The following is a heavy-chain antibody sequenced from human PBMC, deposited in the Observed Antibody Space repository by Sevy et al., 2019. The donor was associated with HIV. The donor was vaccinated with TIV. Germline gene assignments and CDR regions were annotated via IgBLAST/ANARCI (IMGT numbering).Heavy chain of an antibody. CDR2: IHHSGST. J-gene: IGHJ5*02. CDR1: GGSISSGGYS. Sequence: SETLSLTCAVSGGSISSGGYSWSWIRQPPGKGLEWIGYIHHSGSTYYNPSLKSRVTISVDRSKNQFSLKLSSVTAADTAVYYGARGGLLWFGELNNWFDPWGQGTLVTVSS. D-gene: IGHD3-10*01. V-gene: IGHV4-30-2*01. CDR3: ARGGLLWFGELNNWFDP.